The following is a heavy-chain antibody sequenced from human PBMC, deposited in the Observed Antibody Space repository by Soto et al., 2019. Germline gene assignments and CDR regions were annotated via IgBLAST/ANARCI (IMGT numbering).Heavy chain of an antibody. CDR2: ISYDGSNK. J-gene: IGHJ6*02. Sequence: QVQLVESGGGVVQPGRSLRLSCAASGFTFSSYAMHWVRQAPGKGLEWVAVISYDGSNKYYADSVKGRFTISRDNSKNTLYLQMNSLRAEDTAVYYCARVGQQLGPYYYYGMDVWGQGTTVTVSS. CDR1: GFTFSSYA. V-gene: IGHV3-30-3*01. CDR3: ARVGQQLGPYYYYGMDV. D-gene: IGHD6-13*01.